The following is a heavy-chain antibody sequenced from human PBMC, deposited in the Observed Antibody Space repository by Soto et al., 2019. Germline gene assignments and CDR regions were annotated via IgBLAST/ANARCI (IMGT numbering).Heavy chain of an antibody. CDR1: GFTFSSYG. J-gene: IGHJ6*03. V-gene: IGHV3-33*01. CDR2: IWYDGSNK. Sequence: GGSLRLSCAASGFTFSSYGMHWVRQAPGKGLEWVAVIWYDGSNKYYADSVKGRFTISRDNSKNTLYLQMNSLRAEDTAVYYGAGDARTRNHPRTYYMDVWGKGTTVTVSS. D-gene: IGHD1-1*01. CDR3: AGDARTRNHPRTYYMDV.